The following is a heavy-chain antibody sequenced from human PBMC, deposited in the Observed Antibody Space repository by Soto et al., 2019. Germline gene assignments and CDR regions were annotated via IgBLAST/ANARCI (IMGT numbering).Heavy chain of an antibody. CDR1: GITFSNAW. CDR3: STDSADIVVVPATSGMDV. CDR2: IKSITDGGTT. Sequence: EVQLVESGGGLVKPGGSLRLSCAASGITFSNAWMTWVRQAPGKGLEWVGRIKSITDGGTTDYAAPVKGRFTISRDDSKDTLYLQMNNLKTEDTAVYHCSTDSADIVVVPATSGMDVWGQGTTVTVSS. J-gene: IGHJ6*02. D-gene: IGHD2-2*01. V-gene: IGHV3-15*01.